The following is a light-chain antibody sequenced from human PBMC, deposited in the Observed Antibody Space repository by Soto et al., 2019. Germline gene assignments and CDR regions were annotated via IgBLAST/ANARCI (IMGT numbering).Light chain of an antibody. CDR1: SSDVGGYNY. V-gene: IGLV2-14*01. Sequence: QSVLSQPASVSGSPGRSITISCTGTSSDVGGYNYVSWYQQHPGKAPKLMICDVSNRPSGVSNRFSGSKSGNTASLTISGLQAEDEADYYCSSYTSSSTSFGTGTKVTVL. J-gene: IGLJ1*01. CDR2: DVS. CDR3: SSYTSSSTS.